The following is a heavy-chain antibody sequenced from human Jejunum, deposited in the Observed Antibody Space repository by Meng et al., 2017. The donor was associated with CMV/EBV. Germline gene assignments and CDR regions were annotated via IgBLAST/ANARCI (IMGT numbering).Heavy chain of an antibody. CDR1: GFTINSNY. CDR3: AKGEGRPHYYFDY. Sequence: AVSGFTINSNYLSWVRQAPGKGLEWVSTIYTGGSTFYTDSVEGRFVISRDTSKNTLYLQMNSLRPEDTAIYYCAKGEGRPHYYFDYWGQGTLVTVSS. J-gene: IGHJ4*02. V-gene: IGHV3-53*01. CDR2: IYTGGST. D-gene: IGHD1-26*01.